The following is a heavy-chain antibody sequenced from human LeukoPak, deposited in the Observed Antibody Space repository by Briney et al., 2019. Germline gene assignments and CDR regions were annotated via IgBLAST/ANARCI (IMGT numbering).Heavy chain of an antibody. J-gene: IGHJ4*02. Sequence: PSETLSLTCTVSGGSISSGDYYWSWIRQPPGKGLEWIGYIYYSGSTYYNPSLKSRVTISVDTSKNQFSLKLSSVTAAGTAVYYCARDTDPHCSSTSCYSYWGQGTLVTVSS. V-gene: IGHV4-30-4*08. CDR3: ARDTDPHCSSTSCYSY. D-gene: IGHD2-2*01. CDR2: IYYSGST. CDR1: GGSISSGDYY.